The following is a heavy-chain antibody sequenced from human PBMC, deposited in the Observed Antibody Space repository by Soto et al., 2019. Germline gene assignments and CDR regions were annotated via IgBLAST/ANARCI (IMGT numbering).Heavy chain of an antibody. Sequence: ASVKVSCKASGYTFTSYAMHWVRQAPGQRLEWMGWINAGNGNAKYSQKFQGRVTITRDTSASTAYMELSSLRSEDTAVYYCARGGWELKLVVDYWGQGTLVTVSS. D-gene: IGHD1-26*01. V-gene: IGHV1-3*01. CDR1: GYTFTSYA. CDR2: INAGNGNA. J-gene: IGHJ4*02. CDR3: ARGGWELKLVVDY.